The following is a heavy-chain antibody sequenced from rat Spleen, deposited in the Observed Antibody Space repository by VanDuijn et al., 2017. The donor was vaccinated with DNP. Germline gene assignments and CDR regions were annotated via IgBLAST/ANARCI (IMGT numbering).Heavy chain of an antibody. J-gene: IGHJ2*01. CDR2: VSSGGNT. Sequence: QVQLKESGPGLVQPSQTLSLTCTVSGFSLTSYSVGWVRQPPGKGLEWIAAVSSGGNTYYNSALKSRLSISRDTSKSQVFLKMNSLQTEDTAMYFCARSDYSDGSFYYGYFDYWGQGIMVTVSS. V-gene: IGHV2-6*01. D-gene: IGHD1-12*02. CDR1: GFSLTSYS. CDR3: ARSDYSDGSFYYGYFDY.